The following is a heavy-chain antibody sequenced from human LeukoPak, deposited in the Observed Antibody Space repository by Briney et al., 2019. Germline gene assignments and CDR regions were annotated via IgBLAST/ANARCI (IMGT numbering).Heavy chain of an antibody. V-gene: IGHV1-69*05. CDR2: IIPIFGTA. J-gene: IGHJ6*03. CDR3: ARGALIPWVRGFGYYYYMDV. Sequence: GASVTVSCKASGGTFSSYAISWVRHAPGQGLELMGGIIPIFGTANYAQKFQGRVTITTDESTSTAYMELSSLRSEDTAVYYCARGALIPWVRGFGYYYYMDVWGKGTTVTVSS. D-gene: IGHD3-10*01. CDR1: GGTFSSYA.